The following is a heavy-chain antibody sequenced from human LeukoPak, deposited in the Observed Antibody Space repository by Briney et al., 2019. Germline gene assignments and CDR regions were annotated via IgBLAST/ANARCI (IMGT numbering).Heavy chain of an antibody. V-gene: IGHV3-43*01. Sequence: GGSLRLSCAASGFTFDDYTMHWVRQAPGKGLEWVSLISWDGGSTYYADSVKGRFTISRDNSKNSLYLQMNSLRTEDTALYYCAKYSYDILTGYYGFHFFDYWGQGTLVTVSS. D-gene: IGHD3-9*01. J-gene: IGHJ4*02. CDR3: AKYSYDILTGYYGFHFFDY. CDR1: GFTFDDYT. CDR2: ISWDGGST.